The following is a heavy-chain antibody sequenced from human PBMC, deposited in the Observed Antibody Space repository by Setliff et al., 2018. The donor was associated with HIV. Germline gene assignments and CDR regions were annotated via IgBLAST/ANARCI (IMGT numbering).Heavy chain of an antibody. CDR1: GFTFTRYA. Sequence: GGSLRLSCAASGFTFTRYAMSWVRQAPGKGLEWVSSISGSGGSTYYADSAKGRFTLSRDNFRNTLYLQMNSLRPEDTAVYYCARVQQQPLQEDDYFDYWGQGTLVTVSS. CDR2: ISGSGGST. CDR3: ARVQQQPLQEDDYFDY. V-gene: IGHV3-23*01. J-gene: IGHJ4*02. D-gene: IGHD6-25*01.